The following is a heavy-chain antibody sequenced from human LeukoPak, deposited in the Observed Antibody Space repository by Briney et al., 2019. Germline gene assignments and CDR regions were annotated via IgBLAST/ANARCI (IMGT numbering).Heavy chain of an antibody. CDR3: AREVGQYYYDSSGYSEVFDY. CDR1: GFAFDDYG. J-gene: IGHJ4*02. V-gene: IGHV3-20*04. D-gene: IGHD3-22*01. Sequence: GGSLRLSCAASGFAFDDYGMSWVRQAPGKGLEWVSGINWNGGSTGYADSVKGRFTISRDNSKNTLYLQMNSLRAEDTAVYYCAREVGQYYYDSSGYSEVFDYWGQGTLVTVSS. CDR2: INWNGGST.